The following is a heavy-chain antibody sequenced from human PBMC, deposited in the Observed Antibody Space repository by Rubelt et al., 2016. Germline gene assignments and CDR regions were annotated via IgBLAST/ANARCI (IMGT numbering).Heavy chain of an antibody. CDR3: AKDGASSL. D-gene: IGHD3-16*01. Sequence: QVQLQQWGAGLLKPSETLSLTCAVYGGSFSGYYWSWIRQSPGKGLEWIGEINHSGTTNCNPSLKSSVTMSVDTSKNQFSLNLSPVTAADTAVYYCAKDGASSLWGQGTMVTVSS. CDR2: INHSGTT. CDR1: GGSFSGYY. J-gene: IGHJ3*01. V-gene: IGHV4-34*01.